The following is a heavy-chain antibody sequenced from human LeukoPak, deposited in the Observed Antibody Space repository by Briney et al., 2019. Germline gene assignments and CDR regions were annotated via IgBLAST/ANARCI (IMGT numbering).Heavy chain of an antibody. J-gene: IGHJ3*02. CDR3: ARGLQAFDI. CDR2: TNWNGGST. D-gene: IGHD2-15*01. Sequence: PGGSLRLSCAASGFTFDDYCMSWVRQAPGKGLEWVSGTNWNGGSTGYADSVKGRFTISRDNAKNSLYLQVNSLRAEDTALYYCARGLQAFDIWGQGTMVTVSS. CDR1: GFTFDDYC. V-gene: IGHV3-20*04.